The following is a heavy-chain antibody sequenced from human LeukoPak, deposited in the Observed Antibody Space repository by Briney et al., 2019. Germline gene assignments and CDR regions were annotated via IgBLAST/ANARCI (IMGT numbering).Heavy chain of an antibody. Sequence: PSETLSLTCIVSGGSISSYYWSWIRQPAGKGLEWIGRIYTSGSTNYNPSLKSRVTMSVDTSKNQFSLKLSSVTAADTAVYYCARGYCSGGSCYPSGFDYWGQGTLVTVSS. CDR3: ARGYCSGGSCYPSGFDY. J-gene: IGHJ4*02. V-gene: IGHV4-4*07. D-gene: IGHD2-15*01. CDR2: IYTSGST. CDR1: GGSISSYY.